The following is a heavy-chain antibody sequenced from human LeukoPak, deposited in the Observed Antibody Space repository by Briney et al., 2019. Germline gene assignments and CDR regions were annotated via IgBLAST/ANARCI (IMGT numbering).Heavy chain of an antibody. CDR1: GGSINSSPYY. D-gene: IGHD5-24*01. Sequence: KPSETLSLTCTVSGGSINSSPYYWGWIRQPPGKGLEWIGSIYYSGSTYYNPSLKSRVTISVDTSKNQFSLKLSSVTAADSAVFYCARQQDGYISGFGYWGQGTLVTVSS. CDR3: ARQQDGYISGFGY. V-gene: IGHV4-39*01. J-gene: IGHJ4*02. CDR2: IYYSGST.